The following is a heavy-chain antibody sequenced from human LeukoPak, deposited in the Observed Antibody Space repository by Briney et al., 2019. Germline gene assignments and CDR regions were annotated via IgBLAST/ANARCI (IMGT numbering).Heavy chain of an antibody. J-gene: IGHJ4*02. CDR2: ISGSGGST. D-gene: IGHD4-17*01. CDR1: GFTFSSYA. V-gene: IGHV3-23*01. Sequence: GGSLRLSCAASGFTFSSYAMSWVRQAPGKGLEWVSAISGSGGSTYYADAVKGRLTISRDNSKNTLYLQMNSLRAEDTAVYYCAKEGNGDYYFDYWGQGTLVTVSS. CDR3: AKEGNGDYYFDY.